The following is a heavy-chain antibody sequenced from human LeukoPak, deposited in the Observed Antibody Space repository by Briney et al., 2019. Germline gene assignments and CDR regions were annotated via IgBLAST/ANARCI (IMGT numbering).Heavy chain of an antibody. D-gene: IGHD3-10*01. CDR2: MNPNSGNT. CDR3: ARDRRENAWAVFLYYFDY. J-gene: IGHJ4*02. Sequence: ASVKVSCKASGYTFTSYDINWVRQATGQGLEWMGWMNPNSGNTGYAQKFQGRVTMTRNTSISTAYMELSSLRSEDTAVCYCARDRRENAWAVFLYYFDYWGQGTLVTVSS. V-gene: IGHV1-8*02. CDR1: GYTFTSYD.